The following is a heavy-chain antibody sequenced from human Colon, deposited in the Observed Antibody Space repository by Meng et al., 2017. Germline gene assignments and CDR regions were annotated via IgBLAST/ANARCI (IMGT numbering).Heavy chain of an antibody. CDR1: GGSISSYY. D-gene: IGHD6-19*01. CDR3: ARQGSSGWYTYWFDP. J-gene: IGHJ5*02. CDR2: IDYSGTT. Sequence: QVQLQELGPGLVKPSETLSLTCTVSGGSISSYYWSWIRQSPAKGLEWIAYIDYSGTTKYNPSLKSRVTISVDVSKNQFSLNMESVTAADTAVYYCARQGSSGWYTYWFDPWGQGTLVTVSS. V-gene: IGHV4-59*01.